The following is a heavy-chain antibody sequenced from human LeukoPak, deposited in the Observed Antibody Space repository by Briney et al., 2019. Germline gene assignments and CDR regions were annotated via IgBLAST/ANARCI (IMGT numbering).Heavy chain of an antibody. CDR3: ARETYYDFWSGYYITDY. D-gene: IGHD3-3*01. V-gene: IGHV4-4*02. Sequence: SGTLSLTCAVSGGSISSSNWWSWVRQPPGKGLEWIGEIYHSGSTNYNPSLKSRVTISVDKSKNQFSLKLSSVTAADTAVYYCARETYYDFWSGYYITDYWGQGTLVTVSS. CDR2: IYHSGST. J-gene: IGHJ4*02. CDR1: GGSISSSNW.